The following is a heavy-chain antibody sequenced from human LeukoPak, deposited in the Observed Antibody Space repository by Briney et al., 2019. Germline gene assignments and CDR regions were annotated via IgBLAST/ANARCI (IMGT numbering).Heavy chain of an antibody. Sequence: GGSLRLSCAASGFTFSSYAMHWVRQAPGKGLEWVAVISYDGSNKYYADSVKGRFTISRDNSKNTLYLQMNSLRAEDTAVYYCARDMNYYDSSGYYYPAIDYWGQGTPVTVSS. V-gene: IGHV3-30-3*01. CDR2: ISYDGSNK. D-gene: IGHD3-22*01. CDR1: GFTFSSYA. J-gene: IGHJ4*02. CDR3: ARDMNYYDSSGYYYPAIDY.